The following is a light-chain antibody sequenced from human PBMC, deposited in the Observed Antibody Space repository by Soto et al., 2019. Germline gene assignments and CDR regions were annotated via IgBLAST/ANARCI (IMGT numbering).Light chain of an antibody. CDR3: NAQADNGKHV. CDR2: EVS. J-gene: IGLJ1*01. Sequence: QAVVTQPPSASGCPGQSVTISCTGNSNDVGHSSFISWYQQHPGKGPKLIIYEVSKRPSGVPDRFSGSKSGNTASLSVSGLQDEDEADYFCNAQADNGKHVFGTGTKVTVL. CDR1: SNDVGHSSF. V-gene: IGLV2-8*01.